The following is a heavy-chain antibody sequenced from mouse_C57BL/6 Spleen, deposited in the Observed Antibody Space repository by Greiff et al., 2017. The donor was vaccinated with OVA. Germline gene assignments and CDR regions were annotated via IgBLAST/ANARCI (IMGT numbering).Heavy chain of an antibody. CDR3: ARSDYGNPWYFDV. CDR2: IYPGDGDT. CDR1: GYAFSSSW. J-gene: IGHJ1*03. V-gene: IGHV1-82*01. D-gene: IGHD2-1*01. Sequence: LQESGPELVKPGASVKISCKASGYAFSSSWMNWVKQRPGKGLEWIGRIYPGDGDTNYNGKFKGKATLTADKSSSTAYMQLSSLTSEDSAVYFCARSDYGNPWYFDVWGTGTTVTVSS.